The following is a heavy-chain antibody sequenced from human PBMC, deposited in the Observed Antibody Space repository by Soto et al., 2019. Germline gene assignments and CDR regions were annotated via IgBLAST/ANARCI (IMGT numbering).Heavy chain of an antibody. D-gene: IGHD4-17*01. Sequence: QVQLVQSGPEVKEPGSSVKVSCKTSGGTFSSYSLNWVRQAPGQGLEWMGVITPLYGTKNYAQRFRGRVTFAADESTSTVFMALPRARSGDTAVCFCARGGTVKPFAPWGPGTRVTVSS. CDR2: ITPLYGTK. CDR1: GGTFSSYS. V-gene: IGHV1-69*12. J-gene: IGHJ5*02. CDR3: ARGGTVKPFAP.